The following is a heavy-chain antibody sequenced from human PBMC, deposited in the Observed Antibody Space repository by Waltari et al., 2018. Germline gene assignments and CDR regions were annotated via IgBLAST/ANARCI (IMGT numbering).Heavy chain of an antibody. CDR2: IYYSGST. V-gene: IGHV4-39*07. Sequence: QLQLQESGPGLVKPSETLSLTCTVSGGSISSSSYYWGGIRQPPGKGLEWIGSIYYSGSTYYNPSLKSRVTISVDTSKNQFSLKLSSVTAADTAVYYCARGGSSSRYFDYWGQGTLVTVSS. D-gene: IGHD6-6*01. CDR1: GGSISSSSYY. CDR3: ARGGSSSRYFDY. J-gene: IGHJ4*02.